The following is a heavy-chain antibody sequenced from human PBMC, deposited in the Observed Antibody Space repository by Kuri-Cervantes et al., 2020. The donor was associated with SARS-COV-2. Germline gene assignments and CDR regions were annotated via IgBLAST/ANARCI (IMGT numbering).Heavy chain of an antibody. CDR1: GLTFSDYY. V-gene: IGHV4-34*01. CDR3: ARGGDYSNWFDP. D-gene: IGHD4-11*01. CDR2: INHSGST. J-gene: IGHJ5*02. Sequence: SQTLSLTCAASGLTFSDYYMSWIRQPPGKGLEWIGEINHSGSTNYNPSLKSRVTISVDTSKNQFSLKLSSVTAADTAVYYCARGGDYSNWFDPWGQGTLVTVSS.